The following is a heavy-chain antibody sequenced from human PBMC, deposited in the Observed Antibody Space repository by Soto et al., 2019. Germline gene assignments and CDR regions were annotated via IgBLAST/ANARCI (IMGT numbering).Heavy chain of an antibody. V-gene: IGHV3-64*02. CDR2: ISDNGGSR. Sequence: GGSLRLSCAASGVTFSSYAMHWVRQAPGKGLEYVSAISDNGGSRYYADSVKGRFFISRDNSKNTLYLQMGSVRAEDMAVYYCARGGYGDYRGSDFDYWGQGTLVTVSS. CDR3: ARGGYGDYRGSDFDY. CDR1: GVTFSSYA. J-gene: IGHJ4*02. D-gene: IGHD4-17*01.